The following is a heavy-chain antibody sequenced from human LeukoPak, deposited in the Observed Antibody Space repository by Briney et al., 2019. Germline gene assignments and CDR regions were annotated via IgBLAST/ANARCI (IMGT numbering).Heavy chain of an antibody. J-gene: IGHJ6*02. CDR1: GGTFSSYA. CDR2: IIPIFGTA. D-gene: IGHD3-10*01. Sequence: GASVKVSCKASGGTFSSYAIGWVRQAPGQGLEWMGGIIPIFGTANYAQKFQGRVTITADESTSTAYMELSSLRSEDTAVYYCARDLRRYYGSGTDYYGMGVWGQGTTVTVSS. CDR3: ARDLRRYYGSGTDYYGMGV. V-gene: IGHV1-69*13.